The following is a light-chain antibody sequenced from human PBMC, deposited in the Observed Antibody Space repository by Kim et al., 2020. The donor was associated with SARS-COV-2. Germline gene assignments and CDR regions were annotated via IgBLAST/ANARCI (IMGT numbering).Light chain of an antibody. CDR2: QDS. J-gene: IGLJ3*02. CDR1: KLGDKY. V-gene: IGLV3-1*01. CDR3: RAWDSSTAV. Sequence: LSPGQTASSTCSGDKLGDKYACWYQQKPGQSPLLVIYQDSKPPSGIPGRFSGSNSGNTASLTISGTQAMDEADYYCRAWDSSTAVFGGGTQLTVL.